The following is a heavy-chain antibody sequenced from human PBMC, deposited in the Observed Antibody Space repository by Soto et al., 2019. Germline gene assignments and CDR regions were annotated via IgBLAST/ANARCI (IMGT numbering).Heavy chain of an antibody. Sequence: GESLKISCKASGYGFSTHWIGWVRQMPGKGLEWMGIIFPSDSDTRYTPSFQGQVTISADKTINTAYLQWNSLKASDTAMYYCATPGGFGMDVWGQGTPVTVSS. CDR1: GYGFSTHW. V-gene: IGHV5-51*01. CDR3: ATPGGFGMDV. CDR2: IFPSDSDT. D-gene: IGHD5-12*01. J-gene: IGHJ6*02.